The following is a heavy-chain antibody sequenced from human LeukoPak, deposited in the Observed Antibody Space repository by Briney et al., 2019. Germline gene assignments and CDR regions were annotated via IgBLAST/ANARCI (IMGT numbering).Heavy chain of an antibody. CDR2: IFPSGGEI. CDR3: ATYRQVLLPFES. Sequence: GGSLRLSCAASGFTFSTFAMIWVRQPPGKGLEWVSSIFPSGGEIHYADSVRGRFTISRDNSKSTLSLQMNSLRAEDPAIYYCATYRQVLLPFESWGQGTLVTVSS. J-gene: IGHJ4*02. CDR1: GFTFSTFA. V-gene: IGHV3-23*01. D-gene: IGHD2-8*02.